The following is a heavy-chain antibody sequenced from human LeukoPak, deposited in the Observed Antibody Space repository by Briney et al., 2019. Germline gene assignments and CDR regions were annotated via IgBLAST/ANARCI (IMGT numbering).Heavy chain of an antibody. CDR2: IKQDGSEK. V-gene: IGHV3-7*01. CDR3: ASDRSGGSCYECWFDP. D-gene: IGHD2-15*01. J-gene: IGHJ5*02. Sequence: GGSLRLSCAASGFTFSSYWMSWVRQAPGKGLEWVANIKQDGSEKYYVDSVKGRFTISRDNAKNSLYLRMNSLRAEDTAVYYCASDRSGGSCYECWFDPWGRGTLVTVSS. CDR1: GFTFSSYW.